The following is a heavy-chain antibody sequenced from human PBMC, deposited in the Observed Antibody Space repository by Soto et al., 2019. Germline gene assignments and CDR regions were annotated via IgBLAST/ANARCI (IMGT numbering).Heavy chain of an antibody. J-gene: IGHJ3*02. CDR3: GSDLSWTRAFDI. Sequence: ASVKVSCKASGYTFTSYGITWVRQAPGQGLEWMGWISAYNGDTNYAQKFQGRVTMTTDTSTTTAYMELRSLRSDDTAVYYCGSDLSWTRAFDIWGQGTMVTVSS. V-gene: IGHV1-18*01. CDR2: ISAYNGDT. CDR1: GYTFTSYG. D-gene: IGHD5-12*01.